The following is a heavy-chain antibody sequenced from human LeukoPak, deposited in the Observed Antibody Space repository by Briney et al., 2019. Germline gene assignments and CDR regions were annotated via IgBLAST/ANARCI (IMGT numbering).Heavy chain of an antibody. J-gene: IGHJ4*02. D-gene: IGHD7-27*01. CDR3: TREVWGSTFPDY. Sequence: KPSETLSLTCSVSGYSISSGYFWGWIRQPPGKGPAWIATTHHSGATYYNPSLKSRVTLSVDTSKNQVSLKMTSVTAADTAVYYCTREVWGSTFPDYWGQGTLVTVSS. CDR1: GYSISSGYF. V-gene: IGHV4-38-2*02. CDR2: THHSGAT.